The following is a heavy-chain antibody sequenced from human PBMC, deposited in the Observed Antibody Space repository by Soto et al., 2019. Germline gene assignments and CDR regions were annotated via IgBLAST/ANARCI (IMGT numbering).Heavy chain of an antibody. Sequence: SETLSLTCTVSGGSISSGDYYWSWIRQPPGKGLEWIGYIYYSGSTYYNPTLKSRVTISVDTSKNQFSLKLSSVTAADTAVYYCARGEADCSGGSCYGVKTRVVYYYYGMDVWGQGTTVTVSS. CDR1: GGSISSGDYY. CDR3: ARGEADCSGGSCYGVKTRVVYYYYGMDV. CDR2: IYYSGST. D-gene: IGHD2-15*01. J-gene: IGHJ6*02. V-gene: IGHV4-30-4*01.